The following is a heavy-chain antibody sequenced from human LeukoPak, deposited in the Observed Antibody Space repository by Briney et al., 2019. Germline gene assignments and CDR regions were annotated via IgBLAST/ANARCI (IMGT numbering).Heavy chain of an antibody. J-gene: IGHJ5*02. D-gene: IGHD2-2*01. CDR2: IYYSGST. V-gene: IGHV4-39*07. CDR1: GGSISSSSYY. CDR3: ARDRVVPAAILFDP. Sequence: SETLSLTCTVSGGSISSSSYYWGWIRQPPGKGLEWIRSIYYSGSTYYNPSLKSRVTVSVDTSKNQFSLKLSSVTAADTAVYYCARDRVVPAAILFDPWGQGTLVTVSS.